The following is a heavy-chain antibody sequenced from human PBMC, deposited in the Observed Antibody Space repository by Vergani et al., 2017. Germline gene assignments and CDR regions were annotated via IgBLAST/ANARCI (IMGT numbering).Heavy chain of an antibody. Sequence: QLQLQESGPGLVKPSETLSLTCTVSGGSISSSSSYWGWIRQPPGKGLEWTGSIHYSGSTYYNPSLTSRVPISVDTTKNQFSLKLSSVTAAETAVYYCGRGDTSGYKGTKHFDYWGQGTLVTVSS. CDR3: GRGDTSGYKGTKHFDY. CDR1: GGSISSSSSY. D-gene: IGHD5-12*01. V-gene: IGHV4-39*07. J-gene: IGHJ4*02. CDR2: IHYSGST.